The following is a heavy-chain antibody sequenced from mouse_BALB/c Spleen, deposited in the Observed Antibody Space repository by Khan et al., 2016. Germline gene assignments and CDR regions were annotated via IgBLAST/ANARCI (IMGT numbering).Heavy chain of an antibody. CDR3: HAVRRRYYAMDY. D-gene: IGHD2-14*01. V-gene: IGHV14-4*02. CDR2: IDPENGDT. Sequence: EVQLQESGADLVRSGASVKLSCTASGFNIKDYYMHWVKQRPEQGLEWIGWIDPENGDTEYAPKFQGKATLTADTSSNTAYLQLSSLTSEDTAVYYCHAVRRRYYAMDYWGQGTSVTVSS. J-gene: IGHJ4*01. CDR1: GFNIKDYY.